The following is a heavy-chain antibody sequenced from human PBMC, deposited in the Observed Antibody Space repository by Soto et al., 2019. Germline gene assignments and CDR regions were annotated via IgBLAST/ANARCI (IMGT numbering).Heavy chain of an antibody. CDR1: GGSISTSSYY. V-gene: IGHV4-39*01. D-gene: IGHD3-22*01. CDR2: IYYSGST. J-gene: IGHJ4*02. Sequence: QLQLQESGPGLVKPSETLSLTCTVSGGSISTSSYYWGWIRQPPGKGLEWIGSIYYSGSTYYNPSLKSRVTISVDMSKSQFSLKLSSVTAADTAVYYCARDYDSSGDYWGQGTLVTVSS. CDR3: ARDYDSSGDY.